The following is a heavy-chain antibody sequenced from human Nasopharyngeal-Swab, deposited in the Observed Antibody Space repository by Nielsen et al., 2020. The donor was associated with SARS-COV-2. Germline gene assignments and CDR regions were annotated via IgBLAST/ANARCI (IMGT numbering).Heavy chain of an antibody. D-gene: IGHD4-17*01. J-gene: IGHJ6*03. Sequence: WIRQPPGKGLVWVSRINSDGSSTSYADSVKGRFTISRDNANNTLYLQMNSLRAEDTAVYYCATLDYGDYAHYYYMDVWGKGTSVTVSS. CDR2: INSDGSST. CDR3: ATLDYGDYAHYYYMDV. V-gene: IGHV3-74*01.